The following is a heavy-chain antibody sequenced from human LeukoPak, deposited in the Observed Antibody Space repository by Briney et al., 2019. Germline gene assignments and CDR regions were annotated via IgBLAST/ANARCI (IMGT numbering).Heavy chain of an antibody. J-gene: IGHJ4*02. V-gene: IGHV4-31*03. D-gene: IGHD3-10*01. CDR3: ARGAGLLWFGELSLDY. CDR1: GGSISSGGYY. CDR2: IYYSGST. Sequence: SQTLSLTCTVSGGSISSGGYYWSWIRQHPGKGLEWIGYIYYSGSTYYNPSLKSRVTISVDTSKNQFSLKLSSVTAADTAVYYCARGAGLLWFGELSLDYWGQGTLVTVSS.